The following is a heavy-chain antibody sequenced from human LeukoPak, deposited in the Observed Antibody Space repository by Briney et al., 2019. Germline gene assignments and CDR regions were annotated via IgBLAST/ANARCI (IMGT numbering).Heavy chain of an antibody. V-gene: IGHV3-64D*06. Sequence: GGSLRLSCSASGFTFSAHFMHWVRQAPGKGLEYVSSISINGDETFYAESVKGRFTVSRDNSKNTLYLQLSSLRVEDTAIYYCIKDLAGTWSFDHWGQGTLHTVSS. J-gene: IGHJ4*02. D-gene: IGHD7-27*01. CDR3: IKDLAGTWSFDH. CDR2: ISINGDET. CDR1: GFTFSAHF.